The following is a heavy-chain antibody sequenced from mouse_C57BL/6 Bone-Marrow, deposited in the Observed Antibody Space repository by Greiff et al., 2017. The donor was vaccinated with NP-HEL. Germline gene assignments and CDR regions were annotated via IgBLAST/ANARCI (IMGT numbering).Heavy chain of an antibody. CDR2: IYPGNGDT. CDR3: ARTRDYGNYVAY. J-gene: IGHJ3*01. CDR1: GYTFTSYN. Sequence: SGAELVRPGASVKMSCKASGYTFTSYNMHWVKQTPRQGLEWIGAIYPGNGDTSYNQKFKGKATLTVDKSSSKAYMQLSSLTSEDSAVYFCARTRDYGNYVAYWGQGTLVTVSA. V-gene: IGHV1-12*01. D-gene: IGHD2-1*01.